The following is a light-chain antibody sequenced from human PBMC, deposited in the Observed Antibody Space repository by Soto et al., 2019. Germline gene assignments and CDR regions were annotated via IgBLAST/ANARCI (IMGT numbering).Light chain of an antibody. V-gene: IGLV2-8*01. J-gene: IGLJ2*01. CDR2: EVS. CDR3: SSYAGSNNVV. Sequence: QSALTQPPSASGSPGQSVTISCTGTSSDVGVYNYVSWYQQHPGKAPKLLIYEVSKRPSRVPDRFSGSKSGNTASLTVSGLQAEDEADFYCSSYAGSNNVVFGGGTKVTVL. CDR1: SSDVGVYNY.